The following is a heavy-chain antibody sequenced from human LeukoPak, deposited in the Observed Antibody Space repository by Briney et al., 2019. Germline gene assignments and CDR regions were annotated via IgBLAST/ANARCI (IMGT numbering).Heavy chain of an antibody. Sequence: SETLSLTCTVSDGSISSYYWSWIRQPPGKGLEWIGHIYDSGSTNYNPSLKSRVTISVDTSKNQFSLKLSSVTAADTAVYYCARDKSYNWNDSTAPYYGMDVWGQGTTVTVSS. D-gene: IGHD1-20*01. V-gene: IGHV4-59*01. CDR2: IYDSGST. CDR1: DGSISSYY. CDR3: ARDKSYNWNDSTAPYYGMDV. J-gene: IGHJ6*02.